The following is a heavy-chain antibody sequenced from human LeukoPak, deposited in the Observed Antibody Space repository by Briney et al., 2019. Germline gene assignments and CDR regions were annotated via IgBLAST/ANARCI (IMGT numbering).Heavy chain of an antibody. CDR3: ASSVVPAANYFDY. Sequence: ASVKVSXKASGYTFTGYYMHWVRQAPGQGLEWMGWINPNSGGTNYAQKFQGRVTMTRDTSISTAYMELSRLRSDDTAVYYCASSVVPAANYFDYWGQGTLVTVSS. CDR2: INPNSGGT. CDR1: GYTFTGYY. V-gene: IGHV1-2*02. J-gene: IGHJ4*02. D-gene: IGHD2-2*01.